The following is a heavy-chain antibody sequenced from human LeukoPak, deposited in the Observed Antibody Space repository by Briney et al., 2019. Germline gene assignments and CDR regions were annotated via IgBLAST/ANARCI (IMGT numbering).Heavy chain of an antibody. CDR3: ARDYSSGWFDY. V-gene: IGHV4-31*03. CDR2: IYYSGST. CDR1: GGSISSGGYY. Sequence: PSETLSLTCTVSGGSISSGGYYWSWIRQHPGKGLEWIGYIYYSGSTYYNPSLKSRVTISVDTSKNQFSLKLSSVTAADTAVYYCARDYSSGWFDYWGQGTLVTVSS. D-gene: IGHD6-19*01. J-gene: IGHJ4*02.